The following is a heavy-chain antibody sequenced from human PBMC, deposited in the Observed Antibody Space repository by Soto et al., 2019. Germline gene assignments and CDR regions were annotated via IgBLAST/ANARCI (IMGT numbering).Heavy chain of an antibody. D-gene: IGHD3-10*01. CDR2: ISYDGSNK. CDR1: GFTFSSYA. V-gene: IGHV3-30-3*01. CDR3: ARERLPGVAEDY. J-gene: IGHJ4*02. Sequence: GGSLRLSCAASGFTFSSYAMHWVRQAPGKGLEWVAVISYDGSNKYYADSVKGRFTISRDNSKNTLYLQMNSLRAEDTAVYYCARERLPGVAEDYWGQGTLVTVSS.